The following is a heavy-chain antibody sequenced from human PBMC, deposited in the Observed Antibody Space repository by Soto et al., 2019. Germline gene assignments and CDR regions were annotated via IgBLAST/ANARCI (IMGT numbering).Heavy chain of an antibody. CDR3: ARFTGGSSGDY. V-gene: IGHV3-7*01. Sequence: SGGSLRLSCVASGFTFNTYWMSWVRQAPGKGLEWVANIKEDGSDKYYVDSVKGRFTISRDNAKNLLYLQMNSLGAGDTAMYYCARFTGGSSGDYWGQGTLVTVS. CDR2: IKEDGSDK. CDR1: GFTFNTYW. D-gene: IGHD6-25*01. J-gene: IGHJ4*02.